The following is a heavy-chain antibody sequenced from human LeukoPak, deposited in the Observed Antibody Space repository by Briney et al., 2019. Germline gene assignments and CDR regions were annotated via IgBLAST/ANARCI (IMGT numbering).Heavy chain of an antibody. Sequence: ASVKVSCKASGYTFSTCDINWVRQAPGQGLEWTGWMNPNNGNTGYAKKIQGRVTITRDTSISTAYMELSSLTSEDTAVYYCARGPLTSGVRYFDYWGQGTLVTVSS. J-gene: IGHJ4*02. D-gene: IGHD3-3*01. V-gene: IGHV1-8*03. CDR2: MNPNNGNT. CDR1: GYTFSTCD. CDR3: ARGPLTSGVRYFDY.